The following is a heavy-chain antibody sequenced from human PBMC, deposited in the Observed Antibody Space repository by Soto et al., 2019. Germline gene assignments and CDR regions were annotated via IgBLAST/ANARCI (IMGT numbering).Heavy chain of an antibody. J-gene: IGHJ4*02. CDR1: GYTFTSYG. CDR2: ISAYNGNT. D-gene: IGHD1-26*01. CDR3: VGGRYLERTYYFDY. Sequence: ASVKVSCKASGYTFTSYGISWVRQAPGQGLEWMGWISAYNGNTNYAQKLQGRVTMTTDTSTSTAYMELRSLRSDDTAVYYCVGGRYLERTYYFDYSGQGTLVTVYS. V-gene: IGHV1-18*04.